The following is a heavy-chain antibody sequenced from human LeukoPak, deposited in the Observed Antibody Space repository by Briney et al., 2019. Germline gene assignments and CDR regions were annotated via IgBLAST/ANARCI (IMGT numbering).Heavy chain of an antibody. CDR1: GFTFSSYW. Sequence: GGSLRLSCAASGFTFSSYWMSWVRQAPGKGLEWVANIKQDGSEKYYVDSVKGRFTISRDNAKNSLYLQMNSLRAEDTAVYYCAREGFTMIVAINWFDPWGQGTLVTVSS. CDR2: IKQDGSEK. J-gene: IGHJ5*02. V-gene: IGHV3-7*01. D-gene: IGHD3-22*01. CDR3: AREGFTMIVAINWFDP.